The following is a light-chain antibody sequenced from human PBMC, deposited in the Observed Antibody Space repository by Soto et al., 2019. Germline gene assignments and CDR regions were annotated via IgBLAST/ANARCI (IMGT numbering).Light chain of an antibody. CDR2: GAS. CDR1: QSISSSY. Sequence: EIVLTQSPGTLSLFPGERATLSCRASQSISSSYLAWYQQKPGEAPRLLIHGASNRATSIPDRFSGAGSGTDFTLTISRLEPEDFAVYYCHQYGSAPAWTFGQGTKVEIK. CDR3: HQYGSAPAWT. V-gene: IGKV3-20*01. J-gene: IGKJ1*01.